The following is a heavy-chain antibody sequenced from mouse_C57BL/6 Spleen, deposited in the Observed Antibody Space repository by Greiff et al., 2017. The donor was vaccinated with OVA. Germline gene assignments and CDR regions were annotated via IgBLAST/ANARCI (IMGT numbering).Heavy chain of an antibody. J-gene: IGHJ2*01. CDR3: ARYDYYGSSYVDY. D-gene: IGHD1-1*01. Sequence: QVQLQQPGAELVRPGTSVKLSCKASGYTFTSYWMHWVKQRPGQGLEWIGVIDPSDSYTNYNQKFKGKATLTVDTSSSTAYMQLSSLTSEDSAVYYCARYDYYGSSYVDYWGQGTTLTVSS. V-gene: IGHV1-59*01. CDR2: IDPSDSYT. CDR1: GYTFTSYW.